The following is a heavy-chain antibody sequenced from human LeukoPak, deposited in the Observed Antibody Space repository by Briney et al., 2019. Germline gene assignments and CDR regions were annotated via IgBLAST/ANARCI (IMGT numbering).Heavy chain of an antibody. CDR1: GFTFRTYW. V-gene: IGHV3-74*01. CDR3: ARGRATLYYDFWSGSRWVDY. D-gene: IGHD3-3*01. Sequence: PGGSLRLSCAVSGFTFRTYWMHWVRQVPGEGLVWVSRINEDGSITNYADSVKGRFSISRDNAKNTLYLQMDSLRAEDTAVYYCARGRATLYYDFWSGSRWVDYWGQGTLVTVSS. CDR2: INEDGSIT. J-gene: IGHJ4*02.